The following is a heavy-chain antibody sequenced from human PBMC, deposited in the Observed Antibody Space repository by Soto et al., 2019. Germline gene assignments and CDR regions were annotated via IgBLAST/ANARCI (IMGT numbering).Heavy chain of an antibody. J-gene: IGHJ4*02. D-gene: IGHD1-1*01. Sequence: GGSLRLSCAASGFTFSSYGMHWVRQAPGKGLEWVAVIWYDGSNKYYADSVKGRFTISRDNSKNTLYLQMNSLRAEDTAVYYCARDEGRDAYNFPVGIFDYWGQGTLVTVYS. CDR3: ARDEGRDAYNFPVGIFDY. CDR1: GFTFSSYG. V-gene: IGHV3-33*01. CDR2: IWYDGSNK.